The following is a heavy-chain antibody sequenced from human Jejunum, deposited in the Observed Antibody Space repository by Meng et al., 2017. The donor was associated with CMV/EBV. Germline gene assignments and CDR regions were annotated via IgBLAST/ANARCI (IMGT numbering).Heavy chain of an antibody. CDR1: GFAFTNYS. D-gene: IGHD4-17*01. CDR3: ARAIDYGDPNWFDP. J-gene: IGHJ5*02. Sequence: SGFAFTNYSITWVRQAPGKGLEWLSYIIGSSTYIYHADSVKGRFTISRDNAKNSVYLQMNRLRAGDTAVYYCARAIDYGDPNWFDPWGQGTLVTVS. V-gene: IGHV3-21*01. CDR2: IIGSSTYI.